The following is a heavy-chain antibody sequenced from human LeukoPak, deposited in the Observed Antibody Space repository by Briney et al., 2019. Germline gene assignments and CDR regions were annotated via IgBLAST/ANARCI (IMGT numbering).Heavy chain of an antibody. V-gene: IGHV7-4-1*02. CDR1: GYTFTSYD. CDR3: ARSVVVIIYYGMDV. J-gene: IGHJ6*02. Sequence: ASVKVSCKASGYTFTSYDINWVRQATGQGLEWMGWINTNTGNPTYAQGFTGRFVFSLDTSVSTAYLQISSLKAEDTAVYYCARSVVVIIYYGMDVWGQGTTVTVSS. D-gene: IGHD3-22*01. CDR2: INTNTGNP.